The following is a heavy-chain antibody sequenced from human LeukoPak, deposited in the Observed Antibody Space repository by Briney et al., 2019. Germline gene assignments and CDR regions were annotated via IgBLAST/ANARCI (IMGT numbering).Heavy chain of an antibody. J-gene: IGHJ4*02. CDR2: IYPGDSDT. CDR3: ARLEVVTGDWDFDY. D-gene: IGHD4-23*01. V-gene: IGHV5-51*01. CDR1: GYSFTSYW. Sequence: GESLKISCKGSGYSFTSYWISWVRQMPGKGLEWMGIIYPGDSDTTYSPSFQGQVTISADKSISTAYLQWSSLKVSDTAMYYCARLEVVTGDWDFDYWGQGTLVTVSS.